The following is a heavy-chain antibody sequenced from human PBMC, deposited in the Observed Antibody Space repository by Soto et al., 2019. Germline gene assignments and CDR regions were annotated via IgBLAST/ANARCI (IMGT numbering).Heavy chain of an antibody. D-gene: IGHD3-16*02. V-gene: IGHV2-70*11. Sequence: GSGPTLVNPTQTLTLTCTFSGFSLSTSGMCVSWIRQPPGKALEWLARIDWDDDKYYSTSLKTRLTISKDTSKNQVVLTMTNMDPVDTATYYCARIVITFGGVIAIDYWGQGTLVTVSS. CDR2: IDWDDDK. J-gene: IGHJ4*02. CDR3: ARIVITFGGVIAIDY. CDR1: GFSLSTSGMC.